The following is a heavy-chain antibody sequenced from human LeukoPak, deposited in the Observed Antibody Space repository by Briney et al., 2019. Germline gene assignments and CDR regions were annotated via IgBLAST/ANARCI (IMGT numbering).Heavy chain of an antibody. V-gene: IGHV4-38-2*01. D-gene: IGHD3-10*01. Sequence: PSETLSLTCDVSGYSISRGYYWGWIRQPPGKGLEWIGSIYHSGVTYYNPSLKSRVTMSVDTPKNQFSLKLSSVTAADTAVYYCASHVFGGFRESGNSWGQGTLVIVSS. J-gene: IGHJ4*02. CDR3: ASHVFGGFRESGNS. CDR1: GYSISRGYY. CDR2: IYHSGVT.